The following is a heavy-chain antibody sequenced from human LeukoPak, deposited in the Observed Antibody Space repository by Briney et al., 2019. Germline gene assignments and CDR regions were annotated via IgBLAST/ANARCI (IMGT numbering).Heavy chain of an antibody. CDR3: AKDRYDFWSTYSSNPFDY. D-gene: IGHD3-3*01. J-gene: IGHJ4*02. Sequence: PGGSLRLSCAASGFTFSSYAMSWVRQAPGKGLEWVSAISGSGGSTYYADSVKGRFTISRDNSKNTLYLQMNSLRAEDTAVYYCAKDRYDFWSTYSSNPFDYWGQGTLVTVSS. CDR1: GFTFSSYA. CDR2: ISGSGGST. V-gene: IGHV3-23*01.